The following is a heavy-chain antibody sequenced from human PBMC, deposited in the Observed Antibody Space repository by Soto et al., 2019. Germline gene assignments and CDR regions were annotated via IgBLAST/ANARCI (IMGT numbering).Heavy chain of an antibody. J-gene: IGHJ6*02. Sequence: GGSLRLSCAASGFTFSSYAMSWVRQAPGKGLEWVSAISGSGGSTYYADSVKGRFTISRDNSKNTLYLQMNSLRAEDTAVYYCARALSDILTGYYTSDYYYGMDVWGQGTTVTVSS. CDR2: ISGSGGST. V-gene: IGHV3-23*01. D-gene: IGHD3-9*01. CDR3: ARALSDILTGYYTSDYYYGMDV. CDR1: GFTFSSYA.